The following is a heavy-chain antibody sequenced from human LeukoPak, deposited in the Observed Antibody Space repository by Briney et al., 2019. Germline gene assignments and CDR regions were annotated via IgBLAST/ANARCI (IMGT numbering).Heavy chain of an antibody. Sequence: GRSLSLSCAASGSTFSSYDMHWVRQAPGKGLVWVSRVNDDGSTTSCADSVKGRFTISRDNAKNSLYLQMNSLRAEDTAVYYCARTDYGDYAWYFDLWGRGTLVTVSS. D-gene: IGHD4-17*01. CDR2: VNDDGSTT. V-gene: IGHV3-74*01. J-gene: IGHJ2*01. CDR3: ARTDYGDYAWYFDL. CDR1: GSTFSSYD.